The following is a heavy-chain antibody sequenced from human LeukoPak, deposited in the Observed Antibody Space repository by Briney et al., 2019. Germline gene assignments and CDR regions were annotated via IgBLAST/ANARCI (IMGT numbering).Heavy chain of an antibody. CDR3: AREPPRKVGATTDFDY. J-gene: IGHJ4*02. CDR1: GFTFSSYS. Sequence: GGSLRLSCAASGFTFSSYSMNWVRQGPGKGGEGVSSISSSSSYIYYADSVKGRFTISRDNAKNSLYLQMNSLRAEDTPVYYCAREPPRKVGATTDFDYWGQGTLVTVSS. CDR2: ISSSSSYI. V-gene: IGHV3-21*01. D-gene: IGHD1-26*01.